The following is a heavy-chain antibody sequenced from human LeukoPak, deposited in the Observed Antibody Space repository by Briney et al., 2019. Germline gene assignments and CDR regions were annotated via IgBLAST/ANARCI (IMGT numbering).Heavy chain of an antibody. CDR2: ISHDGSNK. V-gene: IGHV3-30-3*01. CDR1: GFTFSDYY. Sequence: TGGSLRLSCAASGFTFSDYYMSWIRQAPGKGLEWVAVISHDGSNKYYADSVKGRFTISRDNSKNTLYLQMNSLRAEDTAVYYCARGYCSSTSCYSDYWGQGTLVTVSS. CDR3: ARGYCSSTSCYSDY. D-gene: IGHD2-2*01. J-gene: IGHJ4*02.